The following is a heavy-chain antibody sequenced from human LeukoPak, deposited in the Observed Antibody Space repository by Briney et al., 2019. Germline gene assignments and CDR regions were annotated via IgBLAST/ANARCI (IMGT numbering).Heavy chain of an antibody. CDR1: GGTFSSYA. J-gene: IGHJ2*01. Sequence: ASVKVSCKASGGTFSSYAISWVRQAPGQGLEWMGGIIPIFGTANYAQKFQGRVTITTDESTSTAYMELSSLRSEDTAVYYCARVSLGYGDYRANWYFDLWGRGTLVTVSS. CDR3: ARVSLGYGDYRANWYFDL. D-gene: IGHD4-17*01. V-gene: IGHV1-69*05. CDR2: IIPIFGTA.